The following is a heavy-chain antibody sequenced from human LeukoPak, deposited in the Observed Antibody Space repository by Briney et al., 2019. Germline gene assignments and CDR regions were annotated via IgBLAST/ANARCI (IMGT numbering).Heavy chain of an antibody. CDR2: IYPGDSET. Sequence: GESLKISCKGSGYSFTTYWIGWVRQMPGKGLEWMTIIYPGDSETRYSPSLQGQVTISADKSINTVYLQWNSLKASDTAMYYCARQRGYRMTKDGFDVWGQGTVITVSS. V-gene: IGHV5-51*01. CDR1: GYSFTTYW. D-gene: IGHD2-2*03. CDR3: ARQRGYRMTKDGFDV. J-gene: IGHJ3*01.